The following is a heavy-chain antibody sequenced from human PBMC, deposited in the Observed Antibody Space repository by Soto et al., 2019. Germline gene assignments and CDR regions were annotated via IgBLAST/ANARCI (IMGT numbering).Heavy chain of an antibody. V-gene: IGHV4-39*01. CDR3: ASLYYDFWSGYYSYYGMDV. J-gene: IGHJ6*02. Sequence: PSETLSLTCTVSGGSISSSSYYWGWIRQPPGKGLEWIGSIYYSGSTYYNPSLKSRVTISVDTSKNQFSLKLSSVTAAGTAVYYCASLYYDFWSGYYSYYGMDVWGQGTTVT. D-gene: IGHD3-3*01. CDR2: IYYSGST. CDR1: GGSISSSSYY.